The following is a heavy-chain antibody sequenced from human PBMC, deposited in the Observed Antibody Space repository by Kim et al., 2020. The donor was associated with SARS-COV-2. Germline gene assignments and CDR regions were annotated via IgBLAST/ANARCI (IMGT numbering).Heavy chain of an antibody. CDR1: GYSFTSYW. J-gene: IGHJ6*02. CDR2: IYPGDSDT. V-gene: IGHV5-51*01. D-gene: IGHD3-22*01. CDR3: TRRRYYDSSGFYYYYGMDV. Sequence: GESLKISCKGSGYSFTSYWIGWLRQMPGKGLEWMGIIYPGDSDTRYSPSFQGQVTISADKSISTAYLQWSSLKASDTAMYYCTRRRYYDSSGFYYYYGMDVWGQGTTVTVSS.